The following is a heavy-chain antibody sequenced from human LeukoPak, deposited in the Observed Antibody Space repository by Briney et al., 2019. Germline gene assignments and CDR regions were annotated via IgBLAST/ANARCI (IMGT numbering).Heavy chain of an antibody. CDR2: FSGSGGST. D-gene: IGHD6-19*01. CDR1: GFTFSSYA. J-gene: IGHJ4*02. CDR3: AKDLYESSGWYGRSY. Sequence: GSLRLSCGASGFTFSSYAMSWVRQAPGKGLEWGPAFSGSGGSTYYADSVKGRFTISRDNSKNTLYLQMNSLRAEDTAVYYCAKDLYESSGWYGRSYWGQGTLVTVPS. V-gene: IGHV3-23*01.